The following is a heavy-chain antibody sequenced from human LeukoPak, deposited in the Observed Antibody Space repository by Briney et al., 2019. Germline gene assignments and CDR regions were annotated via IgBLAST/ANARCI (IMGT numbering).Heavy chain of an antibody. CDR2: IYYSGST. CDR1: GGSISSYY. Sequence: PSETLSLTCTVTGGSISSYYWSWIRQPPGKGLEWIGYIYYSGSTNYNPSLKSRVTISVDTSKNHFSMKLSSVTAADTAVYYCARSPDDLRPFDYWGQGTLVTVSS. V-gene: IGHV4-59*01. D-gene: IGHD2-21*02. CDR3: ARSPDDLRPFDY. J-gene: IGHJ4*02.